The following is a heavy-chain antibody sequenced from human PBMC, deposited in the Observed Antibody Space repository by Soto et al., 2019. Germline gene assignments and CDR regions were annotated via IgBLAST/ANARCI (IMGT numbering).Heavy chain of an antibody. CDR1: GGLFSSFA. D-gene: IGHD3-16*01. V-gene: IGHV1-69*01. CDR2: IIPVFGTP. Sequence: QEQLVQSGPEVKKPGSSVKVSCKDSGGLFSSFAISWVRQAPGQGLEWLGGIIPVFGTPTYAEKLQGRLTITADESTNTAYMELSSLSSGDTAIYYCGRGGGPYVWFNEFWGQGTLVTVSS. J-gene: IGHJ4*02. CDR3: GRGGGPYVWFNEF.